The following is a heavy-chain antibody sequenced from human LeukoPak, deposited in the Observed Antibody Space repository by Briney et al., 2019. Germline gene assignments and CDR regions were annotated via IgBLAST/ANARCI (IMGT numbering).Heavy chain of an antibody. J-gene: IGHJ4*02. V-gene: IGHV3-23*01. CDR2: ISGSGGST. CDR3: ATSTVVTGYFDY. D-gene: IGHD4-23*01. CDR1: GFTFSSYA. Sequence: GGSLRLSCAASGFTFSSYAMSWVRQAPGKGLEWVSAISGSGGSTYYADSVKGRFTISRDNSKNTLYLQMNSLRAEDTAVYYCATSTVVTGYFDYWGQGTLVTVSS.